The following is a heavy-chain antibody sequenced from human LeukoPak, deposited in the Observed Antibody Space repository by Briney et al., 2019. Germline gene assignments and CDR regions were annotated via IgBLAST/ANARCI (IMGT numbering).Heavy chain of an antibody. CDR3: AREVVAASPADYYYGMDV. D-gene: IGHD2-15*01. Sequence: SQTLSLTCAISGDSVSSNSAAWNWIRQSPSRGLEWLGRTYYRFKWYNDYAVSVKSRITINPDTSKNQFSLQLNSVTPEDTAVYYCAREVVAASPADYYYGMDVWGQGTTVPVSS. CDR1: GDSVSSNSAA. J-gene: IGHJ6*02. V-gene: IGHV6-1*01. CDR2: TYYRFKWYN.